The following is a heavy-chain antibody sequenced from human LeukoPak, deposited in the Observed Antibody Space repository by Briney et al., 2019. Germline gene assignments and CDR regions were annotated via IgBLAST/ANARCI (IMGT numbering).Heavy chain of an antibody. CDR3: ARGGDTIGSIRSPFDI. CDR2: ISGGGST. J-gene: IGHJ3*02. D-gene: IGHD3-22*01. CDR1: GFTVSDNY. Sequence: SGGSLRLSCAASGFTVSDNYTSWVRQAPGEGLEWVSAISGGGSTYYADSVKGRFIISRGNSKNTVYLQLNSLRAEDTAVYYCARGGDTIGSIRSPFDIWGQGTMVTVSS. V-gene: IGHV3-53*01.